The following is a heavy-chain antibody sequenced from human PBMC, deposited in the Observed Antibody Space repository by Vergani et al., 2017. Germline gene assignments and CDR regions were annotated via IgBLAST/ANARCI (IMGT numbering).Heavy chain of an antibody. CDR1: GFTFSSYG. J-gene: IGHJ4*02. V-gene: IGHV3-30*18. Sequence: QVQLVESGGGVVQPGRSLRLSCAASGFTFSSYGMHWVRQAPGKGLEWVAVISYDGSNKYYADSLKGRFTISRDNSKNTLYLQMNSLRAEDTAVYYCAKGRIAVAVSLALDYWGQGTLVTVSS. CDR3: AKGRIAVAVSLALDY. D-gene: IGHD6-19*01. CDR2: ISYDGSNK.